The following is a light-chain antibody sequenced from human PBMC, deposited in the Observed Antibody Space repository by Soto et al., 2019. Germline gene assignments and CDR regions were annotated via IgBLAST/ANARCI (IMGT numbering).Light chain of an antibody. Sequence: AIPLTQSPSSLSASVGDRVTITCRASQGVSSALAWYQQKPGKPPKVLIYDGSSLQSGVPLRFRGSGSGTEFTLTITGLQPEDFGTYYCQHFQRDPFTYGQGTRLEMK. CDR1: QGVSSA. CDR3: QHFQRDPFT. V-gene: IGKV1-13*02. CDR2: DGS. J-gene: IGKJ5*01.